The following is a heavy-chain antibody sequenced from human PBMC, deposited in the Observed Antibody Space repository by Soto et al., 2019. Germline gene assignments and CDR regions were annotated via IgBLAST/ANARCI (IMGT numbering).Heavy chain of an antibody. CDR1: GYTFTSYA. CDR2: INAGNGNT. Sequence: ASVKVSCKASGYTFTSYAMHWVRRAPGQRLEWMGWINAGNGNTKYSQKFQGRVTITRDTSASTAYMELSSLRSEDTAVYYCARDRVIAAAGLDYFDYWGQGTLVTVSS. D-gene: IGHD6-13*01. J-gene: IGHJ4*02. V-gene: IGHV1-3*01. CDR3: ARDRVIAAAGLDYFDY.